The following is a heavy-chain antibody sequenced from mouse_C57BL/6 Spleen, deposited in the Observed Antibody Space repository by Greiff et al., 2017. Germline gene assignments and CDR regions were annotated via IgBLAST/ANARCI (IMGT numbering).Heavy chain of an antibody. CDR1: GFTFSDYY. J-gene: IGHJ4*01. Sequence: EVHLEESEGGLVQPGSSMKLSCTASGFTFSDYYMAWVRQVPEKGLEWVANINYDGSSTYSLDSLKSRFIISRDNAKNILYLQMSSLKSEATATYYYSGNNGYAMDYWGQGTTVTVSS. V-gene: IGHV5-16*01. CDR3: SGNNGYAMDY. D-gene: IGHD1-3*01. CDR2: INYDGSST.